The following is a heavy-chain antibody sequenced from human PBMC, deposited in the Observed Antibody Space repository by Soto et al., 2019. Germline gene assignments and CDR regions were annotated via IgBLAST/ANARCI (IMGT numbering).Heavy chain of an antibody. Sequence: GGSLRLSCAASGFTFSAYGMHWVRQAPGKGLEWVAVISYDGSNKYYADSVEGRLTISRDNSKNTLYLQMNSLRAEDTAVYYCAKDLLSSGNYYFEYWGQGTLVTVSS. CDR1: GFTFSAYG. CDR2: ISYDGSNK. CDR3: AKDLLSSGNYYFEY. D-gene: IGHD3-22*01. J-gene: IGHJ4*02. V-gene: IGHV3-30*18.